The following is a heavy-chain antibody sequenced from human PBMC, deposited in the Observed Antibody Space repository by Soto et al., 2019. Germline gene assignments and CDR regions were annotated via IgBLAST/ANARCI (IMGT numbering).Heavy chain of an antibody. D-gene: IGHD6-13*01. J-gene: IGHJ1*01. CDR2: IYSSGST. CDR1: GGSISNYY. V-gene: IGHV4-59*01. Sequence: SETLSLTCTVSGGSISNYYWNWIRQSPGKGLEWIGYIYSSGSTHYNPSLQNRVTISIDASKNQVSLKVNSVTAADTAVYYCARHEAAAGTPYFQHWGQGTLVTVSS. CDR3: ARHEAAAGTPYFQH.